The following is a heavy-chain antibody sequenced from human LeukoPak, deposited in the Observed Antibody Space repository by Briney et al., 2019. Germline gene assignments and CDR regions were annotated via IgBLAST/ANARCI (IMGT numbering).Heavy chain of an antibody. J-gene: IGHJ5*02. CDR1: GFTFSADA. D-gene: IGHD1-26*01. CDR3: ARGIRQKWGNWFDP. CDR2: VCASGRCT. Sequence: GGSLRLSCAASGFTFSADAMGWVRQAPGKGLEWVSGVCASGRCTFYAPSVRGRFTISRDNYRNTLFLQMDSLRPEDTALYYCARGIRQKWGNWFDPRGQGTLVTVSS. V-gene: IGHV3-23*01.